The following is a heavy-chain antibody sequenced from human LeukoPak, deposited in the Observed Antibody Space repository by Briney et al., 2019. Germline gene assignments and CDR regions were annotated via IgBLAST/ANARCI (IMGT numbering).Heavy chain of an antibody. J-gene: IGHJ4*02. CDR2: ISYSGST. D-gene: IGHD6-6*01. V-gene: IGHV4-59*12. CDR3: ARGGSRSYTSSTLDY. CDR1: GGSISSYY. Sequence: KPSETLSLTCTVSGGSISSYYWSWIRQSPGKGLEWIGSISYSGSTNYNPSLKSRVTISIDTSKNRFSLKVSSVIAADTAMYYCARGGSRSYTSSTLDYWGQGTLVTVSS.